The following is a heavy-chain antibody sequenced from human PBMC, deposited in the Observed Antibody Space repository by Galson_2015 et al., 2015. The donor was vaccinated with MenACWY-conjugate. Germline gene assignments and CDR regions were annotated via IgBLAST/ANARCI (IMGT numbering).Heavy chain of an antibody. V-gene: IGHV4-4*02. J-gene: IGHJ4*02. D-gene: IGHD6-19*01. CDR1: DGSITSADW. CDR3: ARHKKVPGTRGFDY. CDR2: VYHGGDS. Sequence: SETLSLTCAVSDGSITSADWWSWVRQPPGKGLEWIGEVYHGGDSNYSPSLKSRVIISVDKPKNDFSLKVSSVTAADTAVYYCARHKKVPGTRGFDYWGQGTLVTVSS.